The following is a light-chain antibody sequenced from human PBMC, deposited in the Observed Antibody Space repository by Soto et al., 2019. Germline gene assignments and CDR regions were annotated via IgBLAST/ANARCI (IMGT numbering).Light chain of an antibody. CDR2: DAS. J-gene: IGKJ3*01. CDR1: QSIGTW. V-gene: IGKV1-5*01. CDR3: QQYNSYSPL. Sequence: DIQITQSPSTLSASVGDRVTITCRASQSIGTWLAWYQQKPGKAPKLLIYDASSVESGVPSRFSGSGSGTEFTLTISSLQPDDFATYYCQQYNSYSPLFGPGTKVDIK.